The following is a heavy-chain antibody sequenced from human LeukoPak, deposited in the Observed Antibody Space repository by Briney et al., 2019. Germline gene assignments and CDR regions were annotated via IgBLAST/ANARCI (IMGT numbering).Heavy chain of an antibody. CDR3: ARYQEQLNM. CDR1: GITFRSFY. CDR2: INQDGRQK. Sequence: GGSLRLSCAASGITFRSFYMSWVRQAPGQGLEWVANINQDGRQKNYVDSVKGRFTISRDNAKNSLYLEMNSLRSEDTAVYYCARYQEQLNMWGQGTMVTVSS. D-gene: IGHD6-19*01. V-gene: IGHV3-7*04. J-gene: IGHJ3*02.